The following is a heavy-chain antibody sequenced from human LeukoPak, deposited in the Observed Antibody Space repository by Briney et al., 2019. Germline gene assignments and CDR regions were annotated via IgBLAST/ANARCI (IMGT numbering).Heavy chain of an antibody. V-gene: IGHV3-7*01. CDR1: GFTFSNYW. Sequence: PGGSLRLSCEASGFTFSNYWMNWVRQAPGKGLEWVANIKHDGSEKYYVDSVRGRFTISRDNAKNSLYLQMNSLRAEDTAVYYCARHYGDYSDAFDIWGQGTMVTVSS. CDR3: ARHYGDYSDAFDI. J-gene: IGHJ3*02. D-gene: IGHD4-17*01. CDR2: IKHDGSEK.